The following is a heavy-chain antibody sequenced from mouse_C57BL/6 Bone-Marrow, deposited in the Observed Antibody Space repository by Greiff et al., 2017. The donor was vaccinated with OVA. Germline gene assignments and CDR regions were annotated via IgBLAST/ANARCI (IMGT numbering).Heavy chain of an antibody. CDR2: IYPGNSDT. V-gene: IGHV1-5*01. J-gene: IGHJ1*03. Sequence: VQLQQPGAELVKPGASVKMSCKTSGYTFTSYWMHWVKQRPGQGLEWIGAIYPGNSDTSYNQKFKGKAKLTAVTSASTAYMELSSLTNEDSAVYYCTRREVGPRYFDVWGTGTTVTVSS. D-gene: IGHD1-1*02. CDR3: TRREVGPRYFDV. CDR1: GYTFTSYW.